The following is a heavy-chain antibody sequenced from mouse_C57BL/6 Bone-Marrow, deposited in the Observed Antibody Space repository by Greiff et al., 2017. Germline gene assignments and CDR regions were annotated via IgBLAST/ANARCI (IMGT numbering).Heavy chain of an antibody. CDR2: IYPGSGNT. J-gene: IGHJ4*01. V-gene: IGHV1-76*01. CDR3: ARTTVSYAMDY. D-gene: IGHD1-1*01. CDR1: GYTFTDYY. Sequence: VQLQQSGAELVRPGASVKLSCKASGYTFTDYYINWVKQRPGQGLEWIARIYPGSGNTYYNEKFKGKATLTAEKSSSTAYMQLSSLTSEDSAVYFCARTTVSYAMDYWGQGTSVTVSS.